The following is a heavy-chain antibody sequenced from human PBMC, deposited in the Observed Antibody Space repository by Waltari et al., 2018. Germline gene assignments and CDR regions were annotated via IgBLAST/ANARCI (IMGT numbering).Heavy chain of an antibody. CDR2: SIPILGIE. CDR1: GGTFSSYT. J-gene: IGHJ4*02. V-gene: IGHV1-69*02. Sequence: QVQLVQSGAEVKKPGSSVKVSCKASGGTFSSYTISWVRQAPGQGLEWMGRSIPILGIENYAQKFQGSVTITADKSTSTAYMELSSLRSEDSAVYYCASPQDYSGSYYVDYWGQGTLVTVSS. CDR3: ASPQDYSGSYYVDY. D-gene: IGHD1-26*01.